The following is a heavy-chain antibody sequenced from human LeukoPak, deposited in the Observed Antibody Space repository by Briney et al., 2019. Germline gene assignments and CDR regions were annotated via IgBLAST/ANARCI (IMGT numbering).Heavy chain of an antibody. Sequence: SETLSLTCTVSGDSFSSNNYWTWVRQPPGKGLEWIGEIYRSGAPNYNPSLRSRVTVSLEKSKNQFSIRLNSVTAADTAVYYCARNAGYSDVNYWGQGVLVTVSS. CDR3: ARNAGYSDVNY. CDR2: IYRSGAP. J-gene: IGHJ4*02. CDR1: GDSFSSNNY. D-gene: IGHD3-22*01. V-gene: IGHV4/OR15-8*01.